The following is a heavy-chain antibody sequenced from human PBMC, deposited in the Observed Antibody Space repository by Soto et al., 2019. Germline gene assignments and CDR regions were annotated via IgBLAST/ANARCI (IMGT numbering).Heavy chain of an antibody. CDR3: ARDPSYGSDNWFDP. V-gene: IGHV3-21*01. CDR1: GFTFSSYS. J-gene: IGHJ5*02. D-gene: IGHD3-10*01. Sequence: GGSLRLSCAASGFTFSSYSMNWVRQAPGKGLEWVSSISSGSSYIYYADSVKGRFTISRDNAKNSLYLQMNSLRGEDTVVYYCARDPSYGSDNWFDPWGQGTLVTVSS. CDR2: ISSGSSYI.